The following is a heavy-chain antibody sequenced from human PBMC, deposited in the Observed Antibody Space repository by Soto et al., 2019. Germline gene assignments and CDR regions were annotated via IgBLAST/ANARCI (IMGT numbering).Heavy chain of an antibody. V-gene: IGHV3-48*04. CDR1: GFTFSSYS. CDR3: ARDKDWAFDY. J-gene: IGHJ4*02. D-gene: IGHD3-9*01. Sequence: EVQLVESGGGSVQPGGSLRLSCVASGFTFSSYSMVWVRQAPGKGLEWVSYIFVTSAPIYYADSVKGRFTVSRDNAKNSLFLLMNSLRAEDTAVYYCARDKDWAFDYWGQGTQVTVSS. CDR2: IFVTSAPI.